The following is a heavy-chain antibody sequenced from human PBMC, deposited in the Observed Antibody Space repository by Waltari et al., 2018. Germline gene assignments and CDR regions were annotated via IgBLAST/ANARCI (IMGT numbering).Heavy chain of an antibody. CDR3: ARDEGQWLEYFQY. Sequence: QVQLQESGPGLVKPSETLSLTCTVSSGSIRNNYWSWIRQSAGKGLEWIGLIHSTGSATYSPSLKSRVTLSVDTSKNQFSLELDSVTAADTAMYYCARDEGQWLEYFQYWGQGTLVTVSS. CDR2: IHSTGSA. V-gene: IGHV4-4*07. J-gene: IGHJ1*01. D-gene: IGHD6-19*01. CDR1: SGSIRNNY.